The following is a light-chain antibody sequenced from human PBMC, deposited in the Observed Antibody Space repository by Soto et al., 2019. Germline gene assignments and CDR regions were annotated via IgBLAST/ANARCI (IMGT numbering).Light chain of an antibody. Sequence: DIQMTQTPSSLSASVGDRVTITCRANQSISTYLNWYQHEPGKAPKVLIYATFNLQSGVPTRFSGTGSGTDFTLTISSLQPEDFATYFCQQSQTFPYTFGQGTNLEIK. V-gene: IGKV1-39*01. CDR1: QSISTY. J-gene: IGKJ2*01. CDR3: QQSQTFPYT. CDR2: ATF.